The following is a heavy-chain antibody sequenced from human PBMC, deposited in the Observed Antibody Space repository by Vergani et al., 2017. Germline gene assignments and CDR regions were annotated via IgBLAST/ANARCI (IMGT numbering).Heavy chain of an antibody. CDR2: INPNSGGT. V-gene: IGHV1-2*02. CDR3: ARSHFYSSGWSDYYGMDV. CDR1: GYTFTGYY. Sequence: QVQLVQSGAEVKKPGASVKVSCKASGYTFTGYYMHWVRQAPGQGLEWMGWINPNSGGTNYAQKFQGRVTMIRDTSISTAYMELSRLRSDDTAVYYCARSHFYSSGWSDYYGMDVWGQGTTVTVSS. D-gene: IGHD6-19*01. J-gene: IGHJ6*02.